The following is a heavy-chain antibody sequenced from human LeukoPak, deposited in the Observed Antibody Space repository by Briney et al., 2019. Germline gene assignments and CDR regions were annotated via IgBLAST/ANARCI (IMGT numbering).Heavy chain of an antibody. V-gene: IGHV4-30-4*01. Sequence: ASQTLSLTCTVSGGSISSGDYYWSWIRQPPGKGLEWIGYIYYSGSTYYTPSLRGRVTISVDTSKNQFSLNLSSVAAADTAVYYCARGYSLDYWGQGTLVTVSS. J-gene: IGHJ4*02. CDR2: IYYSGST. CDR1: GGSISSGDYY. CDR3: ARGYSLDY. D-gene: IGHD5-18*01.